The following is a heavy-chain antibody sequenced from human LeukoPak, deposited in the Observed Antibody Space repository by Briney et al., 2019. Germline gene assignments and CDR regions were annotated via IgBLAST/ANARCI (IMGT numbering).Heavy chain of an antibody. CDR1: VFTFNNYA. CDR3: VKDRGYLVGMAGIHHWY. Sequence: GGSLRLSCAASVFTFNNYAMSWVRQAPGKGLEWVSDISGSGGSTYYADSVKGRFTISRDNSKNTLYLQMNSLRAEDTAVYYCVKDRGYLVGMAGIHHWYWGQGTPVTVSS. V-gene: IGHV3-23*01. J-gene: IGHJ4*02. CDR2: ISGSGGST. D-gene: IGHD6-19*01.